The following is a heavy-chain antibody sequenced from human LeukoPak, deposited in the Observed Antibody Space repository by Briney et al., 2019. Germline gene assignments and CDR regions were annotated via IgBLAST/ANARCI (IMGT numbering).Heavy chain of an antibody. V-gene: IGHV3-23*01. CDR3: AKDGRTYGEFDY. Sequence: GSLSLSCAASGFTFSSYAMSWVRQAPGKGLEWVSAISGSGGSTYYADSVKGRFTISRDNSKNTLYLQMNSLRAEDTAVYYCAKDGRTYGEFDYWGQGTLVTVSS. CDR1: GFTFSSYA. D-gene: IGHD4-17*01. CDR2: ISGSGGST. J-gene: IGHJ4*02.